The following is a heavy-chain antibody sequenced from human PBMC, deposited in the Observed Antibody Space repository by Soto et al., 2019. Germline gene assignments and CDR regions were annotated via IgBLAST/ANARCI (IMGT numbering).Heavy chain of an antibody. CDR3: ARGGLLWFGELYRPYYYYGIDV. Sequence: SETLSLTCAVYGGSFSGYYWSWIRQPPGKGLEWIGEINHSGSTNYNPSLKSRVTISVDTSKNQFSLKLSSVTAADTAVYYCARGGLLWFGELYRPYYYYGIDVWGQGNTVTVCS. V-gene: IGHV4-34*01. CDR1: GGSFSGYY. J-gene: IGHJ6*02. D-gene: IGHD3-10*01. CDR2: INHSGST.